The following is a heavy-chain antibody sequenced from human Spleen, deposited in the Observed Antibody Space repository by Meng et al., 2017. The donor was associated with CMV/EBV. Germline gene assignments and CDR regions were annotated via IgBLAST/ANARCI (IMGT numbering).Heavy chain of an antibody. Sequence: IRSGDYFWSWIRQHPGEGLEWSGYIYYSGSTYVNPSLKSRVTMSLDTSKNQFFLRLRSVTAADAAVYYCARAEGVIVVVPATIFWFDPWGQGTLVTVSS. CDR3: ARAEGVIVVVPATIFWFDP. CDR2: IYYSGST. CDR1: IRSGDYF. J-gene: IGHJ5*02. V-gene: IGHV4-30-4*06. D-gene: IGHD2-2*02.